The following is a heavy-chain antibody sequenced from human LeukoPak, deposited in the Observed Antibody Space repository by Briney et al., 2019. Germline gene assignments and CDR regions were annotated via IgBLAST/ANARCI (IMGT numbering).Heavy chain of an antibody. CDR3: ARTSSDNSLDP. CDR1: GGSISSYY. J-gene: IGHJ5*02. V-gene: IGHV4-59*01. Sequence: SETLSLTCTVSGGSISSYYWSWIRQPPGKGLEWIGYIYYSGSTNYSPSLKSRVTISVDTSKNQFSLKLSSVTAADTAVYYCARTSSDNSLDPWGQGTLVTVSS. CDR2: IYYSGST.